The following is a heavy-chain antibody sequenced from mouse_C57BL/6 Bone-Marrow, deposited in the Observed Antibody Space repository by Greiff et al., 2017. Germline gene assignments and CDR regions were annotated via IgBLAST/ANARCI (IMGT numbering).Heavy chain of an antibody. CDR2: IDPSDSYT. V-gene: IGHV1-50*01. D-gene: IGHD2-3*01. J-gene: IGHJ2*01. Sequence: QVQLQQPGAELVKPGASVKLSCKASGYTFTSYWMQWVKQRPGQGLEWIGEIDPSDSYTNYTQKFKGKATLTVDTSTSTAYMQLSSLTSEDSAVYYCAREKIYDSYFGYWGQGTTLTVSS. CDR1: GYTFTSYW. CDR3: AREKIYDSYFGY.